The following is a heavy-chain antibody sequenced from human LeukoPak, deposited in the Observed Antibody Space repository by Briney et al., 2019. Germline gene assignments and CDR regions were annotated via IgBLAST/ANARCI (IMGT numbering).Heavy chain of an antibody. V-gene: IGHV3-21*01. D-gene: IGHD3-9*01. J-gene: IGHJ4*02. CDR1: GFTFSSHS. CDR3: ARDQSDILIPYYYDY. CDR2: ISSSSSYI. Sequence: GGSLRLSCAASGFTFSSHSLNWVRQAPGKGLEWVSSISSSSSYIYYADSVKGRFTISRDNAKNSLYLQLNSLRAEDTAVYYCARDQSDILIPYYYDYWGQGTLVTVSS.